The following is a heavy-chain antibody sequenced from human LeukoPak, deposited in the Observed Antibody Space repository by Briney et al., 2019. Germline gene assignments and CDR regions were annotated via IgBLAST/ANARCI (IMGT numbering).Heavy chain of an antibody. J-gene: IGHJ6*03. CDR2: IYYSGST. V-gene: IGHV4-59*01. D-gene: IGHD5-12*01. CDR3: ARAISGYDSFYYYYYMDV. CDR1: GGSISSYY. Sequence: SETLSLTCTVSGGSISSYYWSWIRQPPGKGLEWIGYIYYSGSTNYNPSLKSRVTISVDTSKNQFSLKLSSVTTADTAVYYCARAISGYDSFYYYYYMDVXXXGTTVTVSS.